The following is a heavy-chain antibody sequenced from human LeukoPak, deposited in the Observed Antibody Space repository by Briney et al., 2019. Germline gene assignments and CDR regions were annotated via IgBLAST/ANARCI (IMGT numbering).Heavy chain of an antibody. CDR3: ARVGYYGDYVFGFDY. D-gene: IGHD4-17*01. CDR2: IISIFGTA. V-gene: IGHV1-69*13. CDR1: GGTFSSYA. J-gene: IGHJ4*02. Sequence: ASVTVSCKASGGTFSSYAISWVRQAPGRGLEWMGGIISIFGTANYAQKFQGRVTITADESTSTAYMELSSLRSEDTAVYYCARVGYYGDYVFGFDYWGQGTLVTVSS.